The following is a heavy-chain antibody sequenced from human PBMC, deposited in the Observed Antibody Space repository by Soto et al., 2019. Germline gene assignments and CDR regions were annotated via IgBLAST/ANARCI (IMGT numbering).Heavy chain of an antibody. CDR3: AHTFSSGTFDY. D-gene: IGHD6-19*01. CDR2: LYWDDDK. CDR1: VG. J-gene: IGHJ4*01. Sequence: VGVAWIRQPPGKALEWLALLYWDDDKRYSPSLQNRLTITKDTSTNQVVLTMTNMGPVDTATYYCAHTFSSGTFDYWGQGTLVTGSS. V-gene: IGHV2-5*02.